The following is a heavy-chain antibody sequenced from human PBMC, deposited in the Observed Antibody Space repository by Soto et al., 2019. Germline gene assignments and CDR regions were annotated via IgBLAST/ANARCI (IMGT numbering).Heavy chain of an antibody. CDR1: GFTFSTYA. J-gene: IGHJ1*01. D-gene: IGHD2-8*01. Sequence: GGSLRLSCATSGFTFSTYAMHWVRQAPGKGLEYVSAISSNGRSTYYANSVRGRFTISRDNSKNTLYLQMDSLRAEDMSVYYCARELGINGVCYVPSVYWGEGTLVTVSS. CDR2: ISSNGRST. CDR3: ARELGINGVCYVPSVY. V-gene: IGHV3-64*01.